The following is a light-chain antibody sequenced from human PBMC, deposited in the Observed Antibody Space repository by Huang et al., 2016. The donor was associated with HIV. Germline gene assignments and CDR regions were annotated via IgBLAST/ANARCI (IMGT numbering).Light chain of an antibody. CDR1: QSVSSN. J-gene: IGKJ1*01. CDR3: QQYNNWPPRS. V-gene: IGKV3-15*01. CDR2: GAS. Sequence: EIVMTQSPATLSVSPGERATLSCRASQSVSSNLAWYQQKLGQAPRLLIYGASTRDTGITARFSGSGSGTEFTLNISSLQSEEFAVYYRQQYNNWPPRSFGQGTKVEIK.